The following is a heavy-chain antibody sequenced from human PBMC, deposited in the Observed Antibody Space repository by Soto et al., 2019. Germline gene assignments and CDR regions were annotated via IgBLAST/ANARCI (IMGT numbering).Heavy chain of an antibody. CDR2: IYYSGST. CDR1: GGSISSSSYY. D-gene: IGHD6-13*01. Sequence: PSETLSLTCTVSGGSISSSSYYWGWIRQPPGKGLEWIGSIYYSGSTYYNPSLKSRVTISVDTSKNQFSLKLSSVTAADTAVYYCAVVIAAAGYYYYYGMDVWGQGTTVTVSS. J-gene: IGHJ6*02. CDR3: AVVIAAAGYYYYYGMDV. V-gene: IGHV4-39*01.